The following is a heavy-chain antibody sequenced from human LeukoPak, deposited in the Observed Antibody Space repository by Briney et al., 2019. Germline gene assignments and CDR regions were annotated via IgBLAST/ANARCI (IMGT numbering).Heavy chain of an antibody. CDR1: GFTFSSYW. CDR2: ISPAGSDT. J-gene: IGHJ4*02. CDR3: AKGYCSGGSCSPGLFDY. V-gene: IGHV3-74*03. Sequence: GGSLRLSCAASGFTFSSYWMNWVRQAPGKGLVWVSRISPAGSDTTYADSVRSRFTISRDNAKNTLYLQMNSLRAEDTALYYRAKGYCSGGSCSPGLFDYWGQGTLVTVSS. D-gene: IGHD2-15*01.